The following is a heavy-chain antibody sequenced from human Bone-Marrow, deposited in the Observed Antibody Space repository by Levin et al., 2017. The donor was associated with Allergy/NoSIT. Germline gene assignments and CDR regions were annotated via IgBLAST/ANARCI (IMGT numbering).Heavy chain of an antibody. D-gene: IGHD1-26*01. CDR2: IYYSGST. Sequence: SQTLSLTCTVSGGSISSGGYYWSWIRQHPGKGLEWIGYIYYSGSTYYNPSLKSRVTISVDTSKNQFSLKLSSVTAADTAVYYCARAIGSSGSYRVVDWFDPWGQGTLVTVSS. CDR3: ARAIGSSGSYRVVDWFDP. J-gene: IGHJ5*02. V-gene: IGHV4-31*03. CDR1: GGSISSGGYY.